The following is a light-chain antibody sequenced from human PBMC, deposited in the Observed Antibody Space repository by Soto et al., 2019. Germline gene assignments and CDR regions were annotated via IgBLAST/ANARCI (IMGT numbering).Light chain of an antibody. V-gene: IGKV3-20*01. CDR2: GAS. J-gene: IGKJ2*01. CDR3: QQYGSAPPYT. CDR1: QSVSSSY. Sequence: EIVLTQSPGTLSLSPGERATLSCRASQSVSSSYLAWYQQKPGQAPRLLIYGASSRATGIPDRFSGSGSGTDFTLTISRLEPEVFAVYYCQQYGSAPPYTFGQGTKLEI.